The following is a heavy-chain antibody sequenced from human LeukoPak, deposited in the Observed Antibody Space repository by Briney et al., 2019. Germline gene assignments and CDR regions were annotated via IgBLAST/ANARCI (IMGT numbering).Heavy chain of an antibody. CDR2: ISYDGSNK. CDR3: AKGARCSGGSCYYYYYGMDV. CDR1: GFTFSSYA. V-gene: IGHV3-30-3*01. D-gene: IGHD2-15*01. J-gene: IGHJ6*02. Sequence: PGGSLRLSCAASGFTFSSYAMHWVRQAPGKGLEWVAVISYDGSNKYYADSVKGRFTISRDNSKNTLYLQMNSLRAEDTAVYYCAKGARCSGGSCYYYYYGMDVWGQGTTVTVSS.